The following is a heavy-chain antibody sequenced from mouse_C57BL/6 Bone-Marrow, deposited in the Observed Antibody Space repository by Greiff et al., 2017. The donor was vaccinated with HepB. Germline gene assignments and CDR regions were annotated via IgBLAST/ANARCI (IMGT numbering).Heavy chain of an antibody. D-gene: IGHD2-4*01. CDR3: ARDLGLRHAMDY. J-gene: IGHJ4*01. CDR1: GYSITSGYY. Sequence: VQLKESGPGLVKPSQSLSLTCSVTGYSITSGYYWNWIRQFPGNKLEWMGYISYDGSNNYNPSLKNRISITRDTSKNQFFLKLNSVTTEDTATYYCARDLGLRHAMDYWGQGTSVTVSS. CDR2: ISYDGSN. V-gene: IGHV3-6*01.